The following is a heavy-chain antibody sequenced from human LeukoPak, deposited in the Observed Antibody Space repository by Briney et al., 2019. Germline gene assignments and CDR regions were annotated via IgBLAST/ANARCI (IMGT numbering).Heavy chain of an antibody. J-gene: IGHJ6*02. V-gene: IGHV3-30*04. Sequence: GGSLRPSCAASGFTFSSYAMHWVRQAPGKGLEWVAVISYDGSNKYYADSVKGRFTISRDNSKNTLYLQMNSLRAEDTAVYYCARDQSSGWPYYYYYGMDVWGQGTTVTVSS. CDR1: GFTFSSYA. CDR2: ISYDGSNK. CDR3: ARDQSSGWPYYYYYGMDV. D-gene: IGHD6-19*01.